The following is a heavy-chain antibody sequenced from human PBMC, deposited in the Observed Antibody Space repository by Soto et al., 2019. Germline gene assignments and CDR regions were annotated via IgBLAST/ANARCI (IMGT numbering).Heavy chain of an antibody. CDR1: GYTFASYD. V-gene: IGHV1-8*01. D-gene: IGHD2-2*01. CDR3: ARGTLGYCSSTSCYLSHRYYYYMDV. CDR2: MNPNSGNT. Sequence: ASVKVSCKASGYTFASYDSNWVRQATGQGLEWMGWMNPNSGNTGYAQKFQGRVTMTRNTSISTAYMELSSLRSEDTAVYYCARGTLGYCSSTSCYLSHRYYYYMDVWGKGTTVTVSS. J-gene: IGHJ6*03.